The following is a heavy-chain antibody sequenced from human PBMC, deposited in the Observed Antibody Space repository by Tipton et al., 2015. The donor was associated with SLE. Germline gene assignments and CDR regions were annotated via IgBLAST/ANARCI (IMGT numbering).Heavy chain of an antibody. J-gene: IGHJ4*02. Sequence: SLRLSCAASGFTFSSYWMHWVRQGPGKGLVWVSRINSDGSSTSYADSVKGRFTISRDNGKNTLYLQMNSLRAEDTAVYYCARGYSYAYYFDYWGQGTLVTVSS. D-gene: IGHD5-18*01. CDR2: INSDGSST. CDR3: ARGYSYAYYFDY. V-gene: IGHV3-74*01. CDR1: GFTFSSYW.